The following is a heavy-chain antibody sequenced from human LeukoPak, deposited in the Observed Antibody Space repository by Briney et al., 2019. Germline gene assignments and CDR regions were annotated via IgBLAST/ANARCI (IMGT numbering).Heavy chain of an antibody. CDR1: GFTFSSYW. CDR2: VKQDGSEK. D-gene: IGHD6-13*01. V-gene: IGHV3-7*01. CDR3: ARGGAGTAAAGTGRFDY. Sequence: GGSLRLSCAASGFTFSSYWMNWVREAPGEGLEWVAHVKQDGSEKYYVDSVKGRFTISRDNAKNSLFLQMNSLRADDTAVYYCARGGAGTAAAGTGRFDYWGQGTLVTVSS. J-gene: IGHJ4*02.